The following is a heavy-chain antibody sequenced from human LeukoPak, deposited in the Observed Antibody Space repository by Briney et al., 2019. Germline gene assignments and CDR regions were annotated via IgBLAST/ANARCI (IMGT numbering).Heavy chain of an antibody. CDR2: IYPGHSDT. J-gene: IGHJ4*02. CDR3: ARHRDGSSVDY. V-gene: IGHV5-51*01. D-gene: IGHD6-6*01. Sequence: GGSLKISCQGSGYSFTSYWIGWVRRLPGKGREWMGIIYPGHSDTRYSPSFQGQVTISADKPISTAYLQWSSLKASDTAMYYCARHRDGSSVDYWGQGTLVTVSS. CDR1: GYSFTSYW.